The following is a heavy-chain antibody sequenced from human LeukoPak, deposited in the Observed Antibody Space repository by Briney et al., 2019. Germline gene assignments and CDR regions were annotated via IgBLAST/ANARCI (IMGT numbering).Heavy chain of an antibody. D-gene: IGHD3-10*01. V-gene: IGHV3-7*01. CDR3: ARDRLAYNSGSDY. J-gene: IGHJ4*02. CDR1: GFTFSSYW. Sequence: PGGSLRLSCAASGFTFSSYWMSWVRQVPGKGLEWVANIKQDGSEKYYVDSVKGRFTISRDNAKNSLYLQMNSLRAEDTAVYYCARDRLAYNSGSDYWGQGTLVTVSS. CDR2: IKQDGSEK.